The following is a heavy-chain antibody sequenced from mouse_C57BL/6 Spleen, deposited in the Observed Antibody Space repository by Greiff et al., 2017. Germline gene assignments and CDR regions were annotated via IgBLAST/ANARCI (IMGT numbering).Heavy chain of an antibody. Sequence: EVHLVESGGGLVKPGGSLKLSCAASGFTFSSYAMSWVRQTPEKRLEWVATISDGGSYTYYPDNVKGRFTISRDNAKNNLYLQMSHLKSEDTAMYYCARERDYDNFDDWGQGTTLTVSS. CDR3: ARERDYDNFDD. J-gene: IGHJ2*01. D-gene: IGHD2-4*01. CDR2: ISDGGSYT. CDR1: GFTFSSYA. V-gene: IGHV5-4*01.